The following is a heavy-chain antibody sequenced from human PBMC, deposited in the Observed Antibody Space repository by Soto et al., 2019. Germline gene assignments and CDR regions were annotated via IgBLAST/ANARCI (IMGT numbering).Heavy chain of an antibody. D-gene: IGHD3-9*01. CDR1: GGSISSSSYY. V-gene: IGHV4-39*01. J-gene: IGHJ4*02. CDR3: ARHANSDILTGTNYY. Sequence: SETLSLTCTVSGGSISSSSYYWGWIRQPPGKGLEWIGRIYYSGSTYYNPSLKSRVTISVDTSKNQFSLKLSSVTAADTAVYYFARHANSDILTGTNYYWGKGTLVTVSS. CDR2: IYYSGST.